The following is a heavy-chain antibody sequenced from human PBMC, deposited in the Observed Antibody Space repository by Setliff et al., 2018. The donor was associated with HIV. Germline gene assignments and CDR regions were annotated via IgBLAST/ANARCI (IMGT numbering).Heavy chain of an antibody. CDR2: IYYSGST. Sequence: PSETLSLTCTVSGGPISSHYWSWIRQPPGKGLEWIGSIYYSGSTDYNPSLKSRVTITIDMSKNQFSLKLRSLTAADTAVYYCARVGYGDISGLDYWGQGTLVTVSS. J-gene: IGHJ4*02. V-gene: IGHV4-59*11. CDR3: ARVGYGDISGLDY. CDR1: GGPISSHY. D-gene: IGHD4-17*01.